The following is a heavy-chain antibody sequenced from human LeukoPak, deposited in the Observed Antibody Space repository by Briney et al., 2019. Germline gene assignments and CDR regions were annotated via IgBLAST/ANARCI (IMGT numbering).Heavy chain of an antibody. CDR1: GFTFSDYY. V-gene: IGHV3-11*06. D-gene: IGHD2-2*01. Sequence: GGSLRLSCAASGFTFSDYYMSWIRRAPGKGLEWVSYISSSSSYTNYADSVKGRFTISRDNAKNSLYLQMNSLRAEDTAVYYCARDCSSTSCHYGMDVWGQGTTVTVSS. J-gene: IGHJ6*02. CDR2: ISSSSSYT. CDR3: ARDCSSTSCHYGMDV.